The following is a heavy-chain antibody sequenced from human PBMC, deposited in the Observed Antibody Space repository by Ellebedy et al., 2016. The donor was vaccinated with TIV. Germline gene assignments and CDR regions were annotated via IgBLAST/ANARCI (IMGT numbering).Heavy chain of an antibody. V-gene: IGHV4-39*01. CDR1: GGSISSSGYY. D-gene: IGHD6-19*01. J-gene: IGHJ4*02. CDR3: ARSSGWYGGFDY. Sequence: SETLSLXXTVSGGSISSSGYYWGWIRQPPGKGLEWIGSISYSGSTYSNPSLKSRVTMSVDTSENQFSLRLSSVTAADTAVYSCARSSGWYGGFDYWGQGTLVTVSS. CDR2: ISYSGST.